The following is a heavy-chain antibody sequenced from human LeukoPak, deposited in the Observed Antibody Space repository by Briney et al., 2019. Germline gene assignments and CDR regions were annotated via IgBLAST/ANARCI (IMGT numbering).Heavy chain of an antibody. V-gene: IGHV4-31*03. CDR2: IYYSGST. CDR1: GGSISSGGYY. J-gene: IGHJ5*02. D-gene: IGHD4-17*01. CDR3: ARDSGYSYYGDPRGWFDP. Sequence: PSETLSLTCTVSGGSISSGGYYWSWIRQHPGKGLEWIGYIYYSGSTYYNPSLKSRVTISVDTSKNQFSLKLSSETAADTAVYYCARDSGYSYYGDPRGWFDPWGQGTLVTVSS.